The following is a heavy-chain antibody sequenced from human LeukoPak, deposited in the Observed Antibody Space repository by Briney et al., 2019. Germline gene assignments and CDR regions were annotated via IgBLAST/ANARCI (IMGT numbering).Heavy chain of an antibody. Sequence: SVKVSRKASGGTFSSYAISWVRQAPGQGLEWMGRIIPILGIANYAQKFQGRVTITADKSTSTAYMELSSLRSEDTAVYYCARVSLRTTGTTQPRDFYFDDWGQGTLVTVSS. CDR2: IIPILGIA. D-gene: IGHD1-1*01. CDR3: ARVSLRTTGTTQPRDFYFDD. CDR1: GGTFSSYA. J-gene: IGHJ4*02. V-gene: IGHV1-69*04.